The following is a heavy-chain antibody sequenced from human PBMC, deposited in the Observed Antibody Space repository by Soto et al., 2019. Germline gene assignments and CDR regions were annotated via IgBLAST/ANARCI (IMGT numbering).Heavy chain of an antibody. CDR1: GFTFSNAW. D-gene: IGHD2-15*01. CDR2: IKSKTDGGTT. J-gene: IGHJ6*02. V-gene: IGHV3-15*07. Sequence: GGSLRLSCAASGFTFSNAWMNWVRQAPGKGLEWVGRIKSKTDGGTTDYAAPVKGRFTISRDDSKNTLYLQMNSLKTEDTAVYYCTTDSIVVAVFSSLDYYYYGMDVCTQGTSVTVSS. CDR3: TTDSIVVAVFSSLDYYYYGMDV.